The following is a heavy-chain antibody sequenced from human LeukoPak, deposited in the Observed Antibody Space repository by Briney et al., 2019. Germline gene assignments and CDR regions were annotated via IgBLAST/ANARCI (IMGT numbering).Heavy chain of an antibody. CDR2: IYTSGST. D-gene: IGHD4-17*01. Sequence: PSETLSLTCTVSGGSISSYYWSWIRQPAGKGLEWIGRIYTSGSTNYNPSLKSRVTMSVDTSKNQFSLKLSSVTAADTAVYYCARDGYGDSLSRSYYYYMDVWGKGTTVTISS. CDR1: GGSISSYY. V-gene: IGHV4-4*07. J-gene: IGHJ6*03. CDR3: ARDGYGDSLSRSYYYYMDV.